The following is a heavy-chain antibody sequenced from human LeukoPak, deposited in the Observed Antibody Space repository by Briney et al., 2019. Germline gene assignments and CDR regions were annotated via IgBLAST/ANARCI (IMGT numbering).Heavy chain of an antibody. Sequence: PGGSLRLSCAASGFTFSSYAMSWVREAPGKGLEWVSAISGSGGSTYYADCVKGRFTISRDNSKNTLYLQMNSLRAEDTAVYYCARRAAAYSHPYDYWGQGTMVTVSS. CDR2: ISGSGGST. V-gene: IGHV3-23*01. D-gene: IGHD2-15*01. CDR3: ARRAAAYSHPYDY. CDR1: GFTFSSYA. J-gene: IGHJ4*02.